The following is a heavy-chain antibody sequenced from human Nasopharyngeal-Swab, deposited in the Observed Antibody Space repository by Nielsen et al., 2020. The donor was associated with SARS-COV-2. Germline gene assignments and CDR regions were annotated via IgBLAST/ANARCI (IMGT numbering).Heavy chain of an antibody. J-gene: IGHJ4*02. CDR3: ARVPPGATHFDY. CDR1: GFTFRYYA. Sequence: GRSLRLSCTASGFTFRYYAMNWVRQAPGKGLEWVSSISGGGDSTYSADSVKGRFTISRDNAKNSLYLQMNSLRAEDTAVYYCARVPPGATHFDYWGQGTLVTVSS. CDR2: ISGGGDST. V-gene: IGHV3-23*01. D-gene: IGHD1-26*01.